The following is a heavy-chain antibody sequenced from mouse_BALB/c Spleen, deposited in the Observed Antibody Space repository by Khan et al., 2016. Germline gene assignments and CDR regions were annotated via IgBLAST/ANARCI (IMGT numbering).Heavy chain of an antibody. CDR2: LRSKSNNYAT. CDR1: GFTFNTYA. J-gene: IGHJ3*01. D-gene: IGHD2-4*01. V-gene: IGHV10-1*02. Sequence: EVQLVESGGGFSHPQGSLKLSCAASGFTFNTYAMHSARQAPGQALPWVARLRSKSNNYATYYADSVKDRFTISRDDSQSMLYLQMNTVKTEDTAMYYCVVYDYDVFAY. CDR3: VVYDYDVFAY.